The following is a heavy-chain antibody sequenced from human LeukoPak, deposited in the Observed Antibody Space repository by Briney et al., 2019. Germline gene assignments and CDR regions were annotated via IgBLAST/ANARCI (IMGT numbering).Heavy chain of an antibody. CDR3: ARKNGLDY. J-gene: IGHJ4*02. V-gene: IGHV3-7*01. Sequence: GGSLRLSCAASGFTFSDSYMTWVRQAPGKGLEWVANIKQDRSDKSYVDSVKGRFTISRDNAKNSLYLQMNRLRAEDTAVYYCARKNGLDYWGQGTLVTVSS. CDR1: GFTFSDSY. CDR2: IKQDRSDK.